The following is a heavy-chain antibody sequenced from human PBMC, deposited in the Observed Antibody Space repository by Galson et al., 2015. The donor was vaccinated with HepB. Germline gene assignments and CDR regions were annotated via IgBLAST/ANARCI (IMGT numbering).Heavy chain of an antibody. D-gene: IGHD4-23*01. CDR3: TTGLRWRVYYYYYYYMDV. CDR2: IKSKTDGGTT. CDR1: GFTFSNAW. J-gene: IGHJ6*03. Sequence: SLRLSCAASGFTFSNAWMSWVRQAPGKGLEWVGRIKSKTDGGTTDYAAPVKGRFTISRDDSKNTLYLQMNSLKTEDTAVYYCTTGLRWRVYYYYYYYMDVWGKGTTVTVSS. V-gene: IGHV3-15*01.